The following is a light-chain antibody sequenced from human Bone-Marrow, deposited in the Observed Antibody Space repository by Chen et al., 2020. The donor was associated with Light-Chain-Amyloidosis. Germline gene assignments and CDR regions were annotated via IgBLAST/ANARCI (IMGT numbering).Light chain of an antibody. Sequence: SHELTQLPSVSVSPGQTARITCSGDDLPTKYAYWYQQKPGQAPVLVIHRDNERPSGISERFSGSSSGTTATLTISGVQAEDEADYHCQSADSSGTYEVIFGGGTKLTVL. V-gene: IGLV3-25*03. CDR2: RDN. CDR3: QSADSSGTYEVI. CDR1: DLPTKY. J-gene: IGLJ2*01.